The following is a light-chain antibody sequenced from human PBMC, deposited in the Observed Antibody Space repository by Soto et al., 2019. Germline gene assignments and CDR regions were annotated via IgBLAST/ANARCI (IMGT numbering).Light chain of an antibody. CDR3: QQSYSSPPT. J-gene: IGKJ1*01. CDR2: AAS. Sequence: DIQMSHSPSSLSASVGDRVIITCRASQSISNHLNWYQQKPGKDPKLLIFAASSLQSGVPSRFSGSRSGPDFTLTISSLQPEDFATYYCQQSYSSPPTFGQGTKVDIK. CDR1: QSISNH. V-gene: IGKV1-39*01.